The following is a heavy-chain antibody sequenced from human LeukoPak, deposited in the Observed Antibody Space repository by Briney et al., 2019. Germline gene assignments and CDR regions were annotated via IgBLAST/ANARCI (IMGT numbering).Heavy chain of an antibody. D-gene: IGHD6-6*01. CDR3: ARGATRIIPTARRWFDP. J-gene: IGHJ5*02. Sequence: ASVKVSCKASGYTFTDYYVHWVRQAPGQGLEWVAWINPNSGGTNYAQKFQGRVTLTRDTSIGTAYMELSSLRSDDTAVYYCARGATRIIPTARRWFDPWGQGTLVSVSS. CDR1: GYTFTDYY. CDR2: INPNSGGT. V-gene: IGHV1-2*02.